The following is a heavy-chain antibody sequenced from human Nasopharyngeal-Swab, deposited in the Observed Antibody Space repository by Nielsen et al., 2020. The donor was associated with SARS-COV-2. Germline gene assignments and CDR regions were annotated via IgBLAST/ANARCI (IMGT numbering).Heavy chain of an antibody. J-gene: IGHJ5*02. CDR2: IIPIFGTA. D-gene: IGHD5-18*01. CDR3: AREDLGYSYGA. V-gene: IGHV1-69*01. Sequence: WVGQAPGQGLEWMGGIIPIFGTANYAQKFQGRVTITADESTSTAYMELSSLRSEDTAVYYCAREDLGYSYGAWGQGTLVTVSS.